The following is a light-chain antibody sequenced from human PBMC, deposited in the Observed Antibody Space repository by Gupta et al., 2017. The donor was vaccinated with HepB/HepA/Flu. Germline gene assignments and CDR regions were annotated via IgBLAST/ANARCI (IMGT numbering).Light chain of an antibody. CDR2: SAS. V-gene: IGKV1-39*01. Sequence: IQMTQSPSSLSASVGDRVTITCRASQSIRNYLNWYQHKPGKAPKLLIYSASTVQNEVPSRFSGSGSGTEFTLTVSRLQPEDFAAYSCQQCLTTPLTFGQGTRVEIK. CDR1: QSIRNY. J-gene: IGKJ5*01. CDR3: QQCLTTPLT.